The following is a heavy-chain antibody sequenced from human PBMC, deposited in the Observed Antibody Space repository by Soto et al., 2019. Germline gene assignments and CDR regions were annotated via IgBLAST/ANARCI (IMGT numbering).Heavy chain of an antibody. V-gene: IGHV4-39*01. CDR2: IYYSGST. CDR3: ASQRLGYDFWSNMADWSDP. CDR1: GGSISSSSYY. D-gene: IGHD3-3*01. Sequence: SETLSLTCTVSGGSISSSSYYWGWIRQPPGKGLEWIGSIYYSGSTYYNPSLKSRVTISVDTSKNQFSLKLSSVTAADTAVYYCASQRLGYDFWSNMADWSDPWGQGTLVTVSS. J-gene: IGHJ5*02.